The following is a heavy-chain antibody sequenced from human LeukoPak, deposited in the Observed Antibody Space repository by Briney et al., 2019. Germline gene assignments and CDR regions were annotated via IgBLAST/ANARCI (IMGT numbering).Heavy chain of an antibody. CDR3: ASSGSYRFDY. CDR1: GFTFSSYS. Sequence: GGSLRLSCEASGFTFSSYSMNWVRQAPGKGLEWVSHITASGTAMFYADSVKCRFTISRENAKNSLYLQMNSLRDEDTAVYYCASSGSYRFDYWGQGTLVTVSS. CDR2: ITASGTAM. V-gene: IGHV3-48*02. J-gene: IGHJ4*02. D-gene: IGHD1-26*01.